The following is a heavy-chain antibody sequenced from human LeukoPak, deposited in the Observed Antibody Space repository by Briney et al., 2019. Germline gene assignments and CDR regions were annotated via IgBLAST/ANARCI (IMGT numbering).Heavy chain of an antibody. D-gene: IGHD1-14*01. CDR1: GFTFSSYA. V-gene: IGHV3-23*01. J-gene: IGHJ6*03. CDR2: FSFNGEST. Sequence: TGGSLRLSCAASGFTFSSYAMTWVRQAPGKGLEWVSSFSFNGESTYYADSAKGRFTISRDNSKNTLYLQMNSLRAEDTAVYYCARVGPWVNPDYYYYYMDVWGKGTTVTVSS. CDR3: ARVGPWVNPDYYYYYMDV.